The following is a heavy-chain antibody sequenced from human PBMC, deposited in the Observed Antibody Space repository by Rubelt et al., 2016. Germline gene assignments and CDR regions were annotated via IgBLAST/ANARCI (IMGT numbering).Heavy chain of an antibody. CDR3: ARDGYSGSQPFDY. CDR2: INHSGST. CDR1: GYSISSGYY. V-gene: IGHV4-38-2*02. J-gene: IGHJ4*02. D-gene: IGHD5-12*01. Sequence: QVQLQESGPGLVKPSETLSLTCTVSGYSISSGYYWGWIRQPPGKGLEWIGEINHSGSTNYNPTLKSRVTITVDTSKKQFSLKLSSVTAADTAVYYCARDGYSGSQPFDYWGQGTLVTVSS.